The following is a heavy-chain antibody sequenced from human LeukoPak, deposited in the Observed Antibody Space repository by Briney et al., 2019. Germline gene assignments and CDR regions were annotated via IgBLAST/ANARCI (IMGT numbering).Heavy chain of an antibody. CDR1: GFTFSSYG. Sequence: PGGSPRLSCAASGFTFSSYGMHWVRQAPGKGLEWVAVIWYDGSNKYYADSVKGRFTISRDNSKNTLYLQMNSLRAEDTAVYYCARAGIGRLDYYYYGMDVWGQGTTVTVSS. D-gene: IGHD6-13*01. CDR3: ARAGIGRLDYYYYGMDV. CDR2: IWYDGSNK. J-gene: IGHJ6*02. V-gene: IGHV3-33*01.